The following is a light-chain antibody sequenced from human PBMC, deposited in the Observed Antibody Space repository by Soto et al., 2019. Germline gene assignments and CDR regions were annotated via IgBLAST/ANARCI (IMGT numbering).Light chain of an antibody. Sequence: EIVLTQSPGTLSLSPGERATLSCRASQSVSSNYFAWYQQKPGQAPRLLIYGISSRATGIPDRFSGSGSGTDFSLTISRLEPEDFAVYYCEQHSNWYTVGQGTKGDIK. V-gene: IGKV3D-20*02. CDR1: QSVSSNY. J-gene: IGKJ2*01. CDR2: GIS. CDR3: EQHSNWYT.